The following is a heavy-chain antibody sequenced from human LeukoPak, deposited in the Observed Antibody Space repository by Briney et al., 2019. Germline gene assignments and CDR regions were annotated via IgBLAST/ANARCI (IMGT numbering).Heavy chain of an antibody. CDR2: TYYRSKWYN. V-gene: IGHV6-1*01. CDR3: ARGGGRKFFGGGAYYYYMDV. CDR1: GDSVSSNSAA. D-gene: IGHD3-16*01. Sequence: SQTLSLTCAISGDSVSSNSAAWNWIRQSPSRGLEWLGRTYYRSKWYNDYAVSVKSRITINPDTSKNQFSLQLNSVTAADTAVYYCARGGGRKFFGGGAYYYYMDVWGKGTTVTISS. J-gene: IGHJ6*03.